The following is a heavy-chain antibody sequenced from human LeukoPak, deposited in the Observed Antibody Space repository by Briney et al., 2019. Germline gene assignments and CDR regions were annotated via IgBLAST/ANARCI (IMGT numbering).Heavy chain of an antibody. Sequence: SETLSLTCTVSGGSISSYYWSWIRQPPGKGLEWIGEINHSGSTNYNPSLKSRVTISVDTSKNQFSLKLSSVTAADTAVYYCARVGYYYGSGSYYFDYWGQGTLVTVSS. J-gene: IGHJ4*02. CDR3: ARVGYYYGSGSYYFDY. CDR1: GGSISSYY. CDR2: INHSGST. D-gene: IGHD3-10*01. V-gene: IGHV4-34*01.